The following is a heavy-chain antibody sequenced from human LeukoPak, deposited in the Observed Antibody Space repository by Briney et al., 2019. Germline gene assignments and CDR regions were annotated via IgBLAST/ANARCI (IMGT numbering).Heavy chain of an antibody. CDR3: ARGGDGSGGYYAEGCDY. CDR1: GGSISGGFYY. D-gene: IGHD3-10*01. J-gene: IGHJ4*02. V-gene: IGHV4-31*03. Sequence: SETLSLTCTVSGGSISGGFYYWTWIRQHPGKGLEWIGYIYYSGSTYYNPSLKSRVTISIDTSKNQFSLKLSSVTAADTAVYYCARGGDGSGGYYAEGCDYWGERALVTVSS. CDR2: IYYSGST.